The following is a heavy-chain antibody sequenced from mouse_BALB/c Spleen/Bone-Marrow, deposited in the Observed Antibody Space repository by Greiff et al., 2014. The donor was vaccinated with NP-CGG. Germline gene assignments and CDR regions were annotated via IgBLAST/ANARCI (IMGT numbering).Heavy chain of an antibody. D-gene: IGHD3-1*01. V-gene: IGHV1-5*01. CDR2: IHPGNSDT. CDR3: TTLARNNFDY. CDR1: GYTFSNYW. J-gene: IGHJ2*01. Sequence: EVKLQESGTVLARPGAAVKMSCKASGYTFSNYWMHWIKQRPGQGLEWIGTIHPGNSDTTYNQKFEGKARLTAVTSTSTAYMELSSLTNEDSAVYYCTTLARNNFDYWGQGTTLTVSS.